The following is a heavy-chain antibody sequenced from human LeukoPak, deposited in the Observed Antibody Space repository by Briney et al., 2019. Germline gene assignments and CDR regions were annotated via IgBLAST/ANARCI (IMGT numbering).Heavy chain of an antibody. CDR2: ISGSGGST. V-gene: IGHV3-23*01. D-gene: IGHD3-22*01. CDR3: AKVDYYDSSGQDAFDI. Sequence: GGSLRLSCAASGFTFSSYAMSWVRQAPGKGLEWASAISGSGGSTYYADSVKGRFTISRDNSKNTLYLQMNSLRAEDTAVYYCAKVDYYDSSGQDAFDIRGQGTMVTVSS. CDR1: GFTFSSYA. J-gene: IGHJ3*02.